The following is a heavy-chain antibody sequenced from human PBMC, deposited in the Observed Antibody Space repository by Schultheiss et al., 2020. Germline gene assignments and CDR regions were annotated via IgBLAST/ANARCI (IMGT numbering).Heavy chain of an antibody. Sequence: SVKVSFKASGGTFSSYAISWVRQAPGQGLEWMGGIIPIFGTANYAQKFQGRVTITADESTSTVYMELSSLRSEDTAVYYCASSDNWNNDAFDIWGQGTMVTVSS. J-gene: IGHJ3*02. CDR1: GGTFSSYA. CDR3: ASSDNWNNDAFDI. CDR2: IIPIFGTA. D-gene: IGHD1/OR15-1a*01. V-gene: IGHV1-69*13.